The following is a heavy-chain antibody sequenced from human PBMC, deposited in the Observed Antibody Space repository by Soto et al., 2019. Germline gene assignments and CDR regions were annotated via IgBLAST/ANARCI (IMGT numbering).Heavy chain of an antibody. CDR1: GGSFSGYY. CDR3: ARERGYSYCWAYYFDY. CDR2: INHSGST. Sequence: QVQLQQWGAGLLKPSETLSLTCAVYGGSFSGYYWSWIRQPPGKGLEWIGEINHSGSTNYNPSLKSRVTRAVDTSKNQFALKLSSVTAADTAVYYCARERGYSYCWAYYFDYWGQGTLVTVSS. D-gene: IGHD5-18*01. V-gene: IGHV4-34*01. J-gene: IGHJ4*02.